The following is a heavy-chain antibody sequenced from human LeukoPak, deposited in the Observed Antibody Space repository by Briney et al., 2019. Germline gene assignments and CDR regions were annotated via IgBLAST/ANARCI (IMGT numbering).Heavy chain of an antibody. CDR2: ISASGGTI. CDR1: GFTLSNYA. D-gene: IGHD5-12*01. Sequence: PGGSLRLSCEASGFTLSNYAMSWVRQAPGKGLEWVSGISASGGTIYYADSVKGRFTISRDNSKNTLYLRMHSLRVEHTAVYYCAKGIYSGYEYYFDFWGQGTLVTVS. J-gene: IGHJ4*02. V-gene: IGHV3-23*01. CDR3: AKGIYSGYEYYFDF.